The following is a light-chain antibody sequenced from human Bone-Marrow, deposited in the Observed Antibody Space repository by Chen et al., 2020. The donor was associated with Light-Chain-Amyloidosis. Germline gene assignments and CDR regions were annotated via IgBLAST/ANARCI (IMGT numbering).Light chain of an antibody. Sequence: SYVLTQPSSVSVAPGQTATIAYGGNNIGSTSVHWYQQTPGQAPLLVVYADSDRPSGIPERLSGSNAGNTATLTISRVEAGDEADYDCQVWDRSSDRPVFGGGTKLTVL. CDR1: NIGSTS. V-gene: IGLV3-21*02. CDR3: QVWDRSSDRPV. CDR2: ADS. J-gene: IGLJ3*02.